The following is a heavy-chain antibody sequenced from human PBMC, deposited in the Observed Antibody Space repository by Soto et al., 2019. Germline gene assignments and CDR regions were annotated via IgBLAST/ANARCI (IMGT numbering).Heavy chain of an antibody. J-gene: IGHJ4*02. CDR1: GGTFSSYA. CDR2: IIPIFGTA. CDR3: ARAGRGTRYSSSWYEAY. Sequence: SVKVSCKASGGTFSSYAISWVRQAPGQGLEWMGGIIPIFGTANYAQKFQGRVTITADESTSTAYIELSSLRSEDTAVYYCARAGRGTRYSSSWYEAYWGQGTLVTVSS. D-gene: IGHD6-13*01. V-gene: IGHV1-69*13.